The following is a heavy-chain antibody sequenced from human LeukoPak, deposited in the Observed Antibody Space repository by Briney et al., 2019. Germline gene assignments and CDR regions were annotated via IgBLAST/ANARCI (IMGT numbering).Heavy chain of an antibody. J-gene: IGHJ5*02. D-gene: IGHD3-22*01. Sequence: ASVKVSCKASGYTFTSYDISWVRQATGQGLEWMGWMNPNSGDTGYAQKFQGRVTMTRNTSISTAYMELSSLRSEDTAVYYCARGNYDSSGYGNWFDPWGQGTLVTVSS. CDR1: GYTFTSYD. V-gene: IGHV1-8*01. CDR2: MNPNSGDT. CDR3: ARGNYDSSGYGNWFDP.